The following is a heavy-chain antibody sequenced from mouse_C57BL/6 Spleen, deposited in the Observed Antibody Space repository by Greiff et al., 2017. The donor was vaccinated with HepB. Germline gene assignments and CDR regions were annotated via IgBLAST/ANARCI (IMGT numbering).Heavy chain of an antibody. V-gene: IGHV5-6*01. CDR3: ARPLWDRYAMDY. D-gene: IGHD4-1*01. Sequence: EVQGVESGGDLVKPGGSLKLSCAASGFTFSSYGMSWVRQTPDKRLEWVATISSGGSYTYYPDSVKGRFTISRDNAKNTLYLQMSSLKSEDTAMYYCARPLWDRYAMDYWGQGTSVTVSS. J-gene: IGHJ4*01. CDR2: ISSGGSYT. CDR1: GFTFSSYG.